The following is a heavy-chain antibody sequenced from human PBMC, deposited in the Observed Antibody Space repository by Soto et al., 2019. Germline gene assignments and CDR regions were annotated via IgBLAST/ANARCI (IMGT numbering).Heavy chain of an antibody. J-gene: IGHJ4*02. CDR3: AKIRYCSSGVGRCYSWADS. CDR1: GFTFSSYA. V-gene: IGHV3-23*01. Sequence: EVQLLESGGGLVQPGGSLRLSCTASGFTFSSYAMSWVRQAPGKGLEWGSAISSDGHTTYHADSVKGLYTISRDNSKNTLFLQMESLRAEDTVLYYCAKIRYCSSGVGRCYSWADSWVQGTLVTVSS. CDR2: ISSDGHTT. D-gene: IGHD2-15*01.